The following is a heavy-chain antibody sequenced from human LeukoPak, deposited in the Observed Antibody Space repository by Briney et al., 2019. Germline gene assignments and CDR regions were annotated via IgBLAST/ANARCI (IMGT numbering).Heavy chain of an antibody. CDR1: GFTVSSNY. J-gene: IGHJ4*02. CDR3: AREGVRDHSSSYSFDY. CDR2: IYSGGST. V-gene: IGHV3-66*01. D-gene: IGHD6-13*01. Sequence: GGSLRLSCAASGFTVSSNYMSWVRQAPGKGLEWVSVIYSGGSTYYADSVKGRFTISRDNSKNTLYLQMNSLRAEDTAVCYCAREGVRDHSSSYSFDYWGQGTLVTVSS.